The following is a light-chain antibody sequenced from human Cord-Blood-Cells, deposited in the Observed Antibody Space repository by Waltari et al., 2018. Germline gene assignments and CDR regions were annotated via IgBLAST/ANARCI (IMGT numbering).Light chain of an antibody. CDR2: AAS. J-gene: IGKJ5*01. Sequence: IQMTQSPSSLSASVGDRVTIPCRASQSISSYFNWYQQKPGKAPKLLIYAASSLQSGVPSRFSGRGSGSAFPLPLRRLGPESFAPCSSPPRSRPPLPFGPGSRLEL. CDR3: PPRSRPPLP. CDR1: QSISSY. V-gene: IGKV1-39*01.